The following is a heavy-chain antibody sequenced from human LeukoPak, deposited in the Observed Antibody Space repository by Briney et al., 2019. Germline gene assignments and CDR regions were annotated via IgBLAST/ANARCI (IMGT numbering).Heavy chain of an antibody. CDR2: ISTYNGNT. CDR3: ARDVPGPIGTTARFDP. CDR1: GDTSISYG. V-gene: IGHV1-18*01. D-gene: IGHD1-1*01. Sequence: ASVKVSCKSSGDTSISYGISWMRQAPGQGLEWMGWISTYNGNTNYAQKFHGRVTMTTDTSTRTAYMELRSLRSDDTAVYYCARDVPGPIGTTARFDPWGQGTLVTVSS. J-gene: IGHJ5*02.